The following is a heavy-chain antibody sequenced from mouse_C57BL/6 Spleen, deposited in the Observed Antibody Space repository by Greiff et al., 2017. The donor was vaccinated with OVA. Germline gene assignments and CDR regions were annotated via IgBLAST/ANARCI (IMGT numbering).Heavy chain of an antibody. CDR3: ARNSLDPFEDFDY. Sequence: QVQLQQSGPGLVAPSQSLSITCTVSGFSLTSYAISWVRQPPGKGLEWLGVIWTGGGTNYTSALKSRLSISKDNSKSQVFLKMNSLQTDDTARYYWARNSLDPFEDFDYWGQGTTLTVSS. J-gene: IGHJ2*01. CDR1: GFSLTSYA. CDR2: IWTGGGT. V-gene: IGHV2-9-1*01.